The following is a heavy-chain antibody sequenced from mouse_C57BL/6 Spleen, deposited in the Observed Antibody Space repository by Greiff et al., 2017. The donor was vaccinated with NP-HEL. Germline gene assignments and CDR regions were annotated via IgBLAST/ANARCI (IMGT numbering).Heavy chain of an antibody. D-gene: IGHD1-1*01. CDR3: ARFYGSFYYAMDY. CDR2: IHPNSGST. J-gene: IGHJ4*01. Sequence: QVQLQQPGAELVKPGASVKLSCKASGYTFTSYWMHWVKQRPGQGLEWIGMIHPNSGSTNYNEKFKSKATLTVDTSSSTAYMQLSSLTSEDSAVYYCARFYGSFYYAMDYWGQGTSVTVSS. V-gene: IGHV1-64*01. CDR1: GYTFTSYW.